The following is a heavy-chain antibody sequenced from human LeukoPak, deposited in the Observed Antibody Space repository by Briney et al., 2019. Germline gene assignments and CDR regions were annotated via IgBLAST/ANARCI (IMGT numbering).Heavy chain of an antibody. D-gene: IGHD6-19*01. J-gene: IGHJ4*02. CDR1: GGSFSGYY. CDR2: INHSGST. CDR3: ARGPSGWCFDY. Sequence: PSETLSLTCAVYGGSFSGYYWSWIRQPPGKGLEWIGEINHSGSTNYNPSLKSRVTISEDTSKNQFSLKLISVTAADTAVYYCARGPSGWCFDYWGQGTLVTVSS. V-gene: IGHV4-34*01.